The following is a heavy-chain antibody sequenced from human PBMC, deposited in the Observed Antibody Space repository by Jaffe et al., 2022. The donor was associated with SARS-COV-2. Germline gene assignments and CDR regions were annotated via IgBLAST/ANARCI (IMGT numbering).Heavy chain of an antibody. CDR2: IYYSGST. CDR3: ATLPGPYYYYGMDV. J-gene: IGHJ6*02. V-gene: IGHV4-39*01. Sequence: QLQLQESGPGLVKPSETLSLTCTVSGGSISSSSYYWGWIRQPPGKGLEWIGSIYYSGSTYYNPSLKSRVTISVDTSKNQFSLKLSSVTAADTAVYYCATLPGPYYYYGMDVWGQGTTVTVSS. D-gene: IGHD2-2*01. CDR1: GGSISSSSYY.